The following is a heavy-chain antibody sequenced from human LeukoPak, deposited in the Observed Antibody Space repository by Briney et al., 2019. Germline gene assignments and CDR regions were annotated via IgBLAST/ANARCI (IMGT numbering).Heavy chain of an antibody. D-gene: IGHD3-22*01. CDR2: IHYTGST. V-gene: IGHV4-39*02. CDR1: GGSIDSGSYY. J-gene: IGHJ5*02. CDR3: ARDHYYDSSGYYWGLDP. Sequence: SETLSLTCSVSGGSIDSGSYYWSWVRLPPEKGLEWIASIHYTGSTYYNPSLKSRSTISRDTPKNQFSLTLTSVIDADTAVYYCARDHYYDSSGYYWGLDPWGQGTLVTVSS.